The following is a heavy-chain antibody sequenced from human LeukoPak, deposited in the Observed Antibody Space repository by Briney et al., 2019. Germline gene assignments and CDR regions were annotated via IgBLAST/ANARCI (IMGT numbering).Heavy chain of an antibody. V-gene: IGHV1-18*01. Sequence: ASVKVSCKASGYTFSSYGISWVRQAPGQGLEWMGWISAYNGNTNYAQKLQGRVTMTTDTSTSTAYMELRSLRSDDTAVYYCARSPGVPENYHYGMDVWGQGTTVTVSS. CDR3: ARSPGVPENYHYGMDV. D-gene: IGHD7-27*01. J-gene: IGHJ6*02. CDR2: ISAYNGNT. CDR1: GYTFSSYG.